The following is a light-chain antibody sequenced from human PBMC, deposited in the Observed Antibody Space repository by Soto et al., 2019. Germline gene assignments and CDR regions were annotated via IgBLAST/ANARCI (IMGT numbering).Light chain of an antibody. CDR1: QSVLYSSNNKNY. CDR3: QLYESTPPT. Sequence: DIVMTQSPDSLAVSLGERATINCKSSQSVLYSSNNKNYLAWYQQRPGQPPKLLIYWASTRESGVPDRFSGSGSGTDFTLNSTRLQAADVAVYYCQLYESTPPTFGQGTKLEIK. V-gene: IGKV4-1*01. J-gene: IGKJ2*01. CDR2: WAS.